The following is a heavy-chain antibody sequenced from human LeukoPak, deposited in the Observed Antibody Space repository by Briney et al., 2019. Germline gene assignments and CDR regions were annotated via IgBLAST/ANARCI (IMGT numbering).Heavy chain of an antibody. CDR1: GGSISSYY. CDR3: ARGRYCSSTSCETKYYYYYYGMDV. Sequence: PSETLSLTCTVSGGSISSYYWSWIRQPPGKGLEWIGYIYYSGSTNYNPSLKSRVTISVDTSKNQFSLKLSSVTGADTAVYYCARGRYCSSTSCETKYYYYYYGMDVWAKGPRSPSP. D-gene: IGHD2-2*01. V-gene: IGHV4-59*12. J-gene: IGHJ6*02. CDR2: IYYSGST.